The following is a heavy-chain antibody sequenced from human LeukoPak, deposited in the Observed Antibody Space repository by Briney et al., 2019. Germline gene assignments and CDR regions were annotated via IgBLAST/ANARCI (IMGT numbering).Heavy chain of an antibody. Sequence: QPGRSLRLSCAASGFTFSSYAMHWVRQAPGKGLEWVAVISYDGSSKYYADSVKGRFTISRDNSKNTLYLQMNSLRAEDTAVYYCARDTYSSSYVYYYGMDVWGQGTTVTVSS. CDR3: ARDTYSSSYVYYYGMDV. J-gene: IGHJ6*02. D-gene: IGHD6-6*01. V-gene: IGHV3-30-3*01. CDR2: ISYDGSSK. CDR1: GFTFSSYA.